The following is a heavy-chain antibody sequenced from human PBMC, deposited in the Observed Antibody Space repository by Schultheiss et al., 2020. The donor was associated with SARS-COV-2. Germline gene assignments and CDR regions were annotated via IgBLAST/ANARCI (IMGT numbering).Heavy chain of an antibody. V-gene: IGHV4-59*01. CDR2: IYYSGST. CDR1: GGSISSYY. CDR3: AREQWELGWFDP. J-gene: IGHJ5*02. D-gene: IGHD1-26*01. Sequence: ESLKISCTVSGGSISSYYWSWIRQPPGKGLEWIGYIYYSGSTNYNPSLKSRVTISVDTSKNQFSLKLSSVTAADTAVYYCAREQWELGWFDPWGQGTLVTVSS.